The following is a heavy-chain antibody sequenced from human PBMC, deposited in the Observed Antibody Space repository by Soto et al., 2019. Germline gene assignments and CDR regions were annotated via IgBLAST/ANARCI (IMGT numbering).Heavy chain of an antibody. J-gene: IGHJ5*02. V-gene: IGHV4-30-4*01. CDR2: IYYSGNI. Sequence: QVQLQESGPGLVKPSQTLSLTCTVSGASISSADYFWSWISQPPGQGLEWIGYIYYSGNIFYNPSLDSRVTISVDTSKNQFSLKLTSVTAADTAVYYCARQRTVYFARPGDWLDPWGQGTLVTVSS. D-gene: IGHD3-9*01. CDR3: ARQRTVYFARPGDWLDP. CDR1: GASISSADYF.